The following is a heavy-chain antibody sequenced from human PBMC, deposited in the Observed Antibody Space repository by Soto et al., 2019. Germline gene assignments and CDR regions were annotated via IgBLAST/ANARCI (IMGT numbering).Heavy chain of an antibody. CDR2: VYYRGRS. Sequence: PSETVSLTCTVSGGSVTNSSYYWGWIRQSLGKGLEWIGSVYYRGRSYSKSSVKSRVTISVDTSKTRFSLSLNSVTASDTAVYFCVSQRTTVPTQAYFDYWGPGALVTV. V-gene: IGHV4-39*01. CDR1: GGSVTNSSYY. J-gene: IGHJ4*02. D-gene: IGHD4-17*01. CDR3: VSQRTTVPTQAYFDY.